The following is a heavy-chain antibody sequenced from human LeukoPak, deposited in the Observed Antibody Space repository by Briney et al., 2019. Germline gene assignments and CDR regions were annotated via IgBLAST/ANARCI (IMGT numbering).Heavy chain of an antibody. CDR1: GFTFSSHA. CDR2: ISYDGSNK. CDR3: ATNYYGSGSYRPLFS. Sequence: PGGSLRLSCAASGFTFSSHAMHWVRQAPGKGLEWVAVISYDGSNKYYADSVKGRFTISRDNAKNTMYLQTNSLRAEDTAVYYCATNYYGSGSYRPLFSWGQGTLVTVSS. J-gene: IGHJ4*02. D-gene: IGHD3-10*01. V-gene: IGHV3-30*04.